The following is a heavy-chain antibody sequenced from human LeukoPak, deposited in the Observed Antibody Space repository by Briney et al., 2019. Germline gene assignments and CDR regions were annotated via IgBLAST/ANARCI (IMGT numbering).Heavy chain of an antibody. D-gene: IGHD4-11*01. Sequence: SETLSLTCAVSGGSITSVNWWTWVRQPPGKGLEWIGEIYHSGTTNYNPSLKSRVTISVDESRNQFSLKLSSVTAADTAVYFCARGRVSSSTWYSTYYYYFYMDVWGKGTTVTVSS. CDR2: IYHSGTT. J-gene: IGHJ6*03. CDR3: ARGRVSSSTWYSTYYYYFYMDV. CDR1: GGSITSVNW. V-gene: IGHV4-4*02.